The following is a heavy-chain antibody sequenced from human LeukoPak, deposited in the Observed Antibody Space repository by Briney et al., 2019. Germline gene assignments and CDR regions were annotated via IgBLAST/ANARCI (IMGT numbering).Heavy chain of an antibody. V-gene: IGHV5-51*01. D-gene: IGHD3-22*01. CDR1: GYSFTSYW. CDR3: ARHIFPKYYYDSSGHTSRYPGHHDAFDI. CDR2: IYPGDSDT. J-gene: IGHJ3*02. Sequence: GESLKISCKGSGYSFTSYWIGWVRQMPGKGLEWMGIIYPGDSDTRYSQSFQGQVTISADKSISTAYLQWSSLKASDTAMYYCARHIFPKYYYDSSGHTSRYPGHHDAFDIWGQGTMVTVSS.